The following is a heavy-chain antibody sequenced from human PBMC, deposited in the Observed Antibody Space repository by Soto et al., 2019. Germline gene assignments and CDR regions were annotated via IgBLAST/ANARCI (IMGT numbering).Heavy chain of an antibody. D-gene: IGHD1-20*01. V-gene: IGHV3-53*01. J-gene: IGHJ4*02. CDR3: ARDRRDNWNDAFDY. CDR1: GFTVSSNY. Sequence: PVGSLRLSCAASGFTVSSNYMSWVRQAPGKGLEWVSVIYSGGSTYYADSVKGRFTISRDNSKNTLYLQMNSLRAEDTAVYYCARDRRDNWNDAFDYWGQGTLVTVSS. CDR2: IYSGGST.